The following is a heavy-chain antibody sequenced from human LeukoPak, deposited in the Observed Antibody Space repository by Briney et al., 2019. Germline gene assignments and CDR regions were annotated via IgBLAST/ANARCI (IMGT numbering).Heavy chain of an antibody. V-gene: IGHV4-39*01. D-gene: IGHD1/OR15-1a*01. J-gene: IGHJ3*02. CDR2: IYSSGTT. CDR3: ARRGDWAGTTLGTFNI. CDR1: GGSISSSSYY. Sequence: SETLSLACTVSGGSISSSSYYWGWIRQPPGKGLEWIGSIYSSGTTYYNPSLKSRVTISADTSKNQFSLKLSSVTAADTAVFYYARRGDWAGTTLGTFNIWGQGTMVTVSS.